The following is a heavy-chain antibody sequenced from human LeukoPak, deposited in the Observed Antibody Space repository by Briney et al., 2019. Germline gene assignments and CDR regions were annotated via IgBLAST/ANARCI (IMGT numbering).Heavy chain of an antibody. J-gene: IGHJ4*02. CDR1: GYTFTGYY. V-gene: IGHV1-2*02. CDR2: MYPNSGGT. Sequence: ASVKVSCKASGYTFTGYYIHWVRQAPGQGLEWMGWMYPNSGGTNYAQKFQGRVTMTRDTSISTAYMELRSLRSDDTAVYYCARDRRGYSYGFAIDYFDYWGQGTLVTVSS. D-gene: IGHD5-18*01. CDR3: ARDRRGYSYGFAIDYFDY.